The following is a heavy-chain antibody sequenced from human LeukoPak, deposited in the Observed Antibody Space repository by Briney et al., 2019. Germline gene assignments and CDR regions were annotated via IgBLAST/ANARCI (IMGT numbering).Heavy chain of an antibody. CDR3: ARDSLNDV. Sequence: ASVKVSCKASGYTFTGYYMHWVRQAPGQGLEWMGWINPNSGSTNFAQKFQGRVTMTRDTSISTVYMELSRLKSDDTAVYYYARDSLNDVWGQGTLVTVSS. CDR2: INPNSGST. V-gene: IGHV1-2*02. J-gene: IGHJ4*02. D-gene: IGHD1-1*01. CDR1: GYTFTGYY.